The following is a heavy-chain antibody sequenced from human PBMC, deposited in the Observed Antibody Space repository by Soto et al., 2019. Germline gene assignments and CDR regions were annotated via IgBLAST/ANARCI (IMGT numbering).Heavy chain of an antibody. J-gene: IGHJ6*02. CDR2: FSGSGGST. Sequence: EVQLLESGGGLVQPGGSLRLSCAAAGFTFSNYALTWVRQSPGKGLEWVSTFSGSGGSTYYADSVRGRFTISRDNSKNTLFLQMNSLRVEDTAIYYCARDWTGDTCPCLDVWGQGITVSVSS. V-gene: IGHV3-23*01. CDR3: ARDWTGDTCPCLDV. D-gene: IGHD3-3*01. CDR1: GFTFSNYA.